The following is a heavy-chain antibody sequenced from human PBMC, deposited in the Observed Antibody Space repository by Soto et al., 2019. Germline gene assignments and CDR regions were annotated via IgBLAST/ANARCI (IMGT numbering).Heavy chain of an antibody. D-gene: IGHD2-2*01. CDR1: GGTFSSYA. CDR3: ARHVPAAGYYYGMDV. CDR2: INPIFGTA. Sequence: QPVQSGAEVKKPGSSVKVSCKGSGGTFSSYAISWVRQAPGQGLEWMGGINPIFGTANYAQKFQGRVTITADESTSTAYMELSSLRSEDTAVYYCARHVPAAGYYYGMDVWGQGTTVTVSS. V-gene: IGHV1-69*01. J-gene: IGHJ6*02.